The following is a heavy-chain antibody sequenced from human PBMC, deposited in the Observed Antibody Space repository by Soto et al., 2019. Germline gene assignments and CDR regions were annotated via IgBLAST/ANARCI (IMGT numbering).Heavy chain of an antibody. CDR1: GYSFTSYN. CDR3: MRVPQYYDFWNGYFT. CDR2: MDPHSGRA. D-gene: IGHD3-3*01. Sequence: QVHLEQSGAEVTKPGASVKVSCKASGYSFTSYNIIWVRQAPGQGPEWMGWMDPHSGRAAYGRKFQGRVMLTRDTSINTAYMELISLTSEDTAVYYCMRVPQYYDFWNGYFTWGQGSLVTVSS. J-gene: IGHJ4*02. V-gene: IGHV1-8*01.